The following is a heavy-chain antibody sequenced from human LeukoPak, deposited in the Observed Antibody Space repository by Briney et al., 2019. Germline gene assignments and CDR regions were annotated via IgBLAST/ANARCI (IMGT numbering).Heavy chain of an antibody. CDR1: GFTVSSNY. CDR2: IDTGGST. Sequence: GGSLRLSCAASGFTVSSNYMSWARQAPGKGLEWVSLIDTGGSTYYADSVRGRFTISRDNSKNTLYLQMNSLRAEDTAVYYCAREYLDGSGWYAYFDYWGRGTLVTVSS. V-gene: IGHV3-53*01. J-gene: IGHJ4*02. D-gene: IGHD6-19*01. CDR3: AREYLDGSGWYAYFDY.